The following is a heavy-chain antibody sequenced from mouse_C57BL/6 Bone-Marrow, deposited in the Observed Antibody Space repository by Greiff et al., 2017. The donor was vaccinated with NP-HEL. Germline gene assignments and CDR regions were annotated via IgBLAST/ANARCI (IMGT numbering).Heavy chain of an antibody. CDR1: GYAFSSSW. CDR3: ARVVTDFDV. Sequence: VQLQQSGPELVKPGASVKISCKASGYAFSSSWMNWVKQRPGKGLEWIGRIYPGDGDPNYNGKFKGKATLTADKSSSTAYMQLSSLTSEDSAVYFCARVVTDFDVWGTGNTGTVSS. V-gene: IGHV1-82*01. D-gene: IGHD2-12*01. CDR2: IYPGDGDP. J-gene: IGHJ1*03.